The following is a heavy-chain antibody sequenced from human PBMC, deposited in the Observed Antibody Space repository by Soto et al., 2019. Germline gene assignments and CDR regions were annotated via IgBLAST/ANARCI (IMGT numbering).Heavy chain of an antibody. CDR1: GGSISSYY. D-gene: IGHD3-16*01. J-gene: IGHJ5*02. CDR2: IYYSGSP. CDR3: ARGALGPGFDP. V-gene: IGHV4-59*01. Sequence: PSETLSLTCTVSGGSISSYYWSWIRQPPGKGLEWIGYIYYSGSPNYNPSLKSRVTISVDTSKNQFSLKLSSVTAADTAVYYCARGALGPGFDPWGQGTLVTVSS.